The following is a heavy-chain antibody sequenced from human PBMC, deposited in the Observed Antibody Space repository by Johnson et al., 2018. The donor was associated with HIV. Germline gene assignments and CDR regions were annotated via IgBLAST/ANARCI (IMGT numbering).Heavy chain of an antibody. CDR3: ARDGPWLQSQRDAFDL. CDR2: INWNGGSL. J-gene: IGHJ3*01. V-gene: IGHV3-20*04. CDR1: GFIFGDYG. D-gene: IGHD5-24*01. Sequence: MHLVESGGGVLRPGGSLRLSCEGFGFIFGDYGLSWVRQPPGKGLEWVSGINWNGGSLGYADSVKGRFTISRDTSKKMLYLQMNSLRAEDTAVYYCARDGPWLQSQRDAFDLWGQGTMVIVSS.